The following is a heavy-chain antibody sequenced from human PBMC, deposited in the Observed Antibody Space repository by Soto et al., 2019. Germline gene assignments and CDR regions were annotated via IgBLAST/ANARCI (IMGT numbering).Heavy chain of an antibody. Sequence: ASVKVSCKASGYAFTSYAMHWVRQAPGQRLEWMGWINAGNGNTKYSQKFQGRVTITRDTSASTAYMELSSLRSEDTAVYYCARDLEGSSWYFDYWGQGTLVTVSS. V-gene: IGHV1-3*01. CDR2: INAGNGNT. D-gene: IGHD6-13*01. CDR1: GYAFTSYA. J-gene: IGHJ4*02. CDR3: ARDLEGSSWYFDY.